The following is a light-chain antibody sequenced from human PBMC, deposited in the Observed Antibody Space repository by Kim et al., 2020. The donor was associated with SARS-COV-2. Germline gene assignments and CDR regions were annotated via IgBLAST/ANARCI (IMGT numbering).Light chain of an antibody. V-gene: IGLV7-46*01. CDR3: LLSYSDIAV. CDR1: TGAVTSGHY. J-gene: IGLJ3*02. CDR2: DTQ. Sequence: PGGPATLTCTSSTGAVTSGHYPYWFQQKPGQAPRTLIYDTQNKHSWTPARFSGSLLGGKAALTLSGAQPEDEAEYYCLLSYSDIAVFGGGTQLTVL.